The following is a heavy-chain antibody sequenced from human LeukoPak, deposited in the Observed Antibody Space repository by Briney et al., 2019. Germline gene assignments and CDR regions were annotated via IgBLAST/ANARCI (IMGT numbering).Heavy chain of an antibody. CDR2: IYPGDSDT. CDR1: GYSFTSYW. J-gene: IGHJ4*02. D-gene: IGHD4-17*01. V-gene: IGHV5-51*01. CDR3: ARLTYGDYVSGYFDY. Sequence: GESLKISCKGSGYSFTSYWIGWVRQMPGKGLEWMGIIYPGDSDTRYSPSFQGQVTIPADKSISTAYLQWSSLKAPDTAMYYCARLTYGDYVSGYFDYWGQGTLVTVSS.